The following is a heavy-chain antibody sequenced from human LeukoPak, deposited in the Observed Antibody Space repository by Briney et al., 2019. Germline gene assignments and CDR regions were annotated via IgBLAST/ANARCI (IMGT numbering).Heavy chain of an antibody. Sequence: SETLSLTCTVSGGSISSYYWSWIRQPPGKGLEWIGYIYYSGSTNYNPSLKSRVTISVDTSKNQFSLKLSSVTAADTAVYYCARGTIAVAGIPLYCGMDVWGQGTTVTVSS. V-gene: IGHV4-59*01. D-gene: IGHD6-19*01. CDR2: IYYSGST. J-gene: IGHJ6*02. CDR1: GGSISSYY. CDR3: ARGTIAVAGIPLYCGMDV.